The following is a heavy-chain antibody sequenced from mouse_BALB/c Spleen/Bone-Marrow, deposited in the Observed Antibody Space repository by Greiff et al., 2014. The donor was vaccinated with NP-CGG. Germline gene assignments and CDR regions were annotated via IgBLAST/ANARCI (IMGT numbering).Heavy chain of an antibody. CDR1: GYTFTSYW. CDR2: IYPGDGDT. J-gene: IGHJ2*01. V-gene: IGHV1-87*01. Sequence: VQLQESGAELARPGASVKLSCKASGYTFTSYWMQWVKQRPGQGLEWIGAIYPGDGDTRYTQKFKGKATLTADKSSSTAHMQLSSLASEDSAVYYCARCPTGSYYFDYWGQGTTLTVSS. CDR3: ARCPTGSYYFDY. D-gene: IGHD4-1*02.